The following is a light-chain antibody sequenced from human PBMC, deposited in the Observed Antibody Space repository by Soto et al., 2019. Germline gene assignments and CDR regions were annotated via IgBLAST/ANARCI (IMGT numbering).Light chain of an antibody. J-gene: IGKJ4*01. V-gene: IGKV3-20*01. CDR3: QQYGSNWPLALT. CDR2: GAS. Sequence: EIVLTHSPGTLSFSPWERSTLYFRSSQSVSSRLAWYQHKPGQAPRLLISGASSRATGIPDRFSGSGSGTDFALTISRLEPEDFAVYYCQQYGSNWPLALTFGGGTKVDIK. CDR1: QSVSSR.